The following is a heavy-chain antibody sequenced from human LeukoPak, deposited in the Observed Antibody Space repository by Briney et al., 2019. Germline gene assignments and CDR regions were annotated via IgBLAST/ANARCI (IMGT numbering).Heavy chain of an antibody. J-gene: IGHJ4*02. V-gene: IGHV1-69*05. Sequence: GASVKVSCKASGGTFSSYAISWVRQAPGQGLEWMGRIIPIFGTANYAQKFQGRVTITTDESTSTAYMELSSLRSEDTAVYYCARDLQGEADYWGQGTLVTVSS. CDR1: GGTFSSYA. CDR3: ARDLQGEADY. CDR2: IIPIFGTA.